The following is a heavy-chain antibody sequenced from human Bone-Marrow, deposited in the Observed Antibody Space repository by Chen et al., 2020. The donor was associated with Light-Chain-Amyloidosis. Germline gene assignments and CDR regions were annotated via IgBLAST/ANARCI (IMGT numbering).Heavy chain of an antibody. Sequence: QLHLPQWCAGLLTTSDTLSLTCGVSGAAFIGYSRSLFRQPPGKGLEWIGEVKHSGDTKYNPSLKSRVTISVGTSKNQFSLNLSSVTAADTAVYYCARGEYYDASGYYTRFSFDYWGRGTLVTVSS. V-gene: IGHV4-34*01. J-gene: IGHJ4*02. D-gene: IGHD3-22*01. CDR1: GAAFIGYS. CDR3: ARGEYYDASGYYTRFSFDY. CDR2: VKHSGDT.